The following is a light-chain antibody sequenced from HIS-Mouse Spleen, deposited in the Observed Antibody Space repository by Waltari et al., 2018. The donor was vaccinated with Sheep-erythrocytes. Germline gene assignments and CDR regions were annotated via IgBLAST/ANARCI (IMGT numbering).Light chain of an antibody. J-gene: IGLJ1*01. CDR3: CSYAGSYNHV. CDR1: SSDVGGYNY. Sequence: QSALTQPRSVSGSPGQSVTISCTGTSSDVGGYNYVSWYQQHPGKAPKLMIYDVSKRSSGVPERCSGSKSGNTASLTISGLQAEDEADYYCCSYAGSYNHVFATGTKVTVL. V-gene: IGLV2-11*01. CDR2: DVS.